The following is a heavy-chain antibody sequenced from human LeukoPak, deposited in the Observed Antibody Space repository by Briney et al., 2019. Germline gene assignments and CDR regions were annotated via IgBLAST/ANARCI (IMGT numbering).Heavy chain of an antibody. CDR3: VKWRVRLLWFGESPYNWIDP. J-gene: IGHJ5*02. V-gene: IGHV3-23*01. Sequence: PGGSLRLSCAASGFTFSSYAMSWVRQAPGKGLEWVSAISGSGGSTYYADSVKGRFTISRDNSKNTLYLQMNSLRAEDTAVYYCVKWRVRLLWFGESPYNWIDPWGQGTLVTVSS. CDR1: GFTFSSYA. CDR2: ISGSGGST. D-gene: IGHD3-10*01.